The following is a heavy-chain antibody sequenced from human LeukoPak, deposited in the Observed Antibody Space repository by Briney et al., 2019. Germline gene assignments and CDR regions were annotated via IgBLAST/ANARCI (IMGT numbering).Heavy chain of an antibody. CDR3: AREGYQLLWSYYYYYMDV. Sequence: SETLSLTCTVSGGSISSYYWSWIRQPPGKGLEWIGYIYYSGSTNYNPSLKSRVTISVDTSKNQFSLKLSSVTAADTAVYYCAREGYQLLWSYYYYYMDVWGKGTTVTVSS. J-gene: IGHJ6*03. V-gene: IGHV4-59*01. CDR2: IYYSGST. D-gene: IGHD2-2*01. CDR1: GGSISSYY.